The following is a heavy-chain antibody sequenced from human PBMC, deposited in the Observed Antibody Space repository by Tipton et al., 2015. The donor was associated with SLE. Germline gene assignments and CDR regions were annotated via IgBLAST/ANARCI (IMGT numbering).Heavy chain of an antibody. CDR2: ITWSSDNI. CDR1: GGSISGYY. J-gene: IGHJ6*02. V-gene: IGHV3-9*03. CDR3: TRDRRDHYYGMEV. Sequence: LSLTCNVSGGSISGYYWNWIRQPPGKGLEWVSGITWSSDNIAYADSVKGRFTISRDNAENSLYLQMNRLRPEDMAFYYCTRDRRDHYYGMEVWGQGTTVTVSS.